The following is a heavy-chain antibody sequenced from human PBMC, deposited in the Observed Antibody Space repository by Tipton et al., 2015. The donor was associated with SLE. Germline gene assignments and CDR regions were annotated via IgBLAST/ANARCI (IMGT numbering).Heavy chain of an antibody. D-gene: IGHD6-19*01. J-gene: IGHJ4*02. CDR3: ARAGSSGWYGY. CDR2: IYYSGST. Sequence: TLSLTCTVSGGSISRYDWSWTRQPPGQGLEWIGYIYYSGSTNYNPSLKSRVTISVDTSKNQFSLKLSSVTAADTAVYYCARAGSSGWYGYWGQGTLVTVSS. V-gene: IGHV4-59*01. CDR1: GGSISRYD.